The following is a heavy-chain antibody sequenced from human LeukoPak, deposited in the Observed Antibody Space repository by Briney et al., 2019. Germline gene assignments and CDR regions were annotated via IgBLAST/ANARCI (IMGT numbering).Heavy chain of an antibody. J-gene: IGHJ6*02. V-gene: IGHV3-21*04. Sequence: PGGSLRLSCAASGFTFSSYSMNWVRQAPGKGLEWVSSISSSSYIYYADSVKGRFTISRDNAKNSLYLQMNSLRAEDTALYYCAKELVATTPANYYGMDVWGQGTTVTVSS. D-gene: IGHD5-12*01. CDR1: GFTFSSYS. CDR2: ISSSSYI. CDR3: AKELVATTPANYYGMDV.